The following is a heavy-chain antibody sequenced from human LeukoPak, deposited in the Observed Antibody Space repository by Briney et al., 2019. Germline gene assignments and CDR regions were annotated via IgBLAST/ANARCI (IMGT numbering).Heavy chain of an antibody. CDR2: IYPNGIT. Sequence: SSETLSLTCTVSGGSNFSYYWNWIRQPPGKGLEWIGYIYPNGITSYNPSLRSRGTISIATSKNQFSLRLRSVTAADTAIYYCARRAYYDTSGYYPTSGYFDLWGRGTLVTVSS. J-gene: IGHJ2*01. CDR1: GGSNFSYY. D-gene: IGHD3-22*01. CDR3: ARRAYYDTSGYYPTSGYFDL. V-gene: IGHV4-4*08.